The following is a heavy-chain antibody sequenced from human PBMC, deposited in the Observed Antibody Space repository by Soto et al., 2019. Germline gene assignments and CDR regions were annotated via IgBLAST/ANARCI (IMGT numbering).Heavy chain of an antibody. CDR2: ISGSGGST. CDR3: AKAYGGDRYHFDS. D-gene: IGHD2-21*02. J-gene: IGHJ4*02. CDR1: GFTFSSDG. Sequence: VGSLRLSCAASGFTFSSDGMTWFRQAPVKGLEWVSCISGSGGSTYPADSVKGRFTISRDNSKNTLNLQMNSLRAEDTAVYYCAKAYGGDRYHFDSWGQGTLVTVSS. V-gene: IGHV3-23*01.